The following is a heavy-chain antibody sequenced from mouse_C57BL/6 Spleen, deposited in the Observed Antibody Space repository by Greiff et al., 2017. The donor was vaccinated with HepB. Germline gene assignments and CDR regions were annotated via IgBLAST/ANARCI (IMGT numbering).Heavy chain of an antibody. J-gene: IGHJ4*01. CDR3: ARGGAQATYYAMDY. CDR1: GYSFTDYN. V-gene: IGHV1-39*01. Sequence: SGPELVKPGASVKISCKASGYSFTDYNMNWVKQSNGKSLEWIGVINPNYGTTSYNQKFKGKATLTVDQSSSTAYMQLNSLTSEDSAVYYCARGGAQATYYAMDYWGQGTSVTVSS. D-gene: IGHD3-2*02. CDR2: INPNYGTT.